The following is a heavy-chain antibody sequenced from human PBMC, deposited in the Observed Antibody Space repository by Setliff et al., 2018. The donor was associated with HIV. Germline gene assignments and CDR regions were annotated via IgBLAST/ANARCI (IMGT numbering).Heavy chain of an antibody. CDR1: RFTFSSFG. J-gene: IGHJ5*01. CDR3: SKAQDILSWNCFDS. V-gene: IGHV3-30*18. Sequence: PGESLKISCAASRFTFSSFGMHWVRQAPGKGLEWVAAISYDGNEKYYVDSVKGRFTISRDNSRNTLFLQMNSLTTEATVVYYCSKAQDILSWNCFDSWGQGTLVTVSS. D-gene: IGHD3-9*01. CDR2: ISYDGNEK.